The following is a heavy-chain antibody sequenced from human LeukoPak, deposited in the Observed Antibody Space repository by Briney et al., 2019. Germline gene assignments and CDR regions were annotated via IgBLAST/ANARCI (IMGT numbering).Heavy chain of an antibody. D-gene: IGHD6-13*01. J-gene: IGHJ4*02. CDR1: GASIDSYY. CDR3: ARVTGYMTEDYFDY. V-gene: IGHV4-59*01. CDR2: IYYSGST. Sequence: SETLSLTCTISGASIDSYYWSWIRQPPGKGLEWIGYIYYSGSTNYNPSLKSRVTISVDTSKNQFSLRLSSVTAADTAVYYCARVTGYMTEDYFDYWGQGTLITVSS.